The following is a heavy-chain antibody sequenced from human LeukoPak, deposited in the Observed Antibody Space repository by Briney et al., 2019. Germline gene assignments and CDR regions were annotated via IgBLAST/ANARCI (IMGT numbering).Heavy chain of an antibody. D-gene: IGHD5-18*01. Sequence: PGGSLRLSCAASGFTFSSYAMHWVRQAPGKGLEWVAVISYDGSNKYYADSVKGRFTISRDNAKNSVYLQMNSLRVEDTAVYYCARDSSGYSYGPLGYWGQGALVTVSS. CDR3: ARDSSGYSYGPLGY. V-gene: IGHV3-30*04. CDR1: GFTFSSYA. J-gene: IGHJ4*02. CDR2: ISYDGSNK.